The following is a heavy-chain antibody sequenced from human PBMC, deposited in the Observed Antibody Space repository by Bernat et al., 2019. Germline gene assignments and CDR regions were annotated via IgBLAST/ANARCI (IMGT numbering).Heavy chain of an antibody. Sequence: EVQLLESGGGLVQPGGSLRLSCAASGFTFDSYGMSWVRQAPGKGPEWVSGISASGGTTYYADSVKGRFTASRDNSKNTVYLQMNSLRAEDTAVYYCAKVQSRSGTRTYIDYWGQGTLVTVSS. V-gene: IGHV3-23*01. J-gene: IGHJ4*02. CDR3: AKVQSRSGTRTYIDY. CDR1: GFTFDSYG. CDR2: ISASGGTT. D-gene: IGHD1-26*01.